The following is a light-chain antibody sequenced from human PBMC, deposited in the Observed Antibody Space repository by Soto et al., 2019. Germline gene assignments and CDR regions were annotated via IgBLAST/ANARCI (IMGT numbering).Light chain of an antibody. CDR2: SNN. V-gene: IGLV1-44*01. CDR3: AAWDGSLNGVV. CDR1: SSNIGSNS. Sequence: QSVLTQPPSASGTPGQRVTISCSGSSSNIGSNSVNWYQQLPGTAPKPLIYSNNQRPSGVPDRISGSKSGTSASLAISGLQSEDEADYYCAAWDGSLNGVVFGGGTKVTVL. J-gene: IGLJ2*01.